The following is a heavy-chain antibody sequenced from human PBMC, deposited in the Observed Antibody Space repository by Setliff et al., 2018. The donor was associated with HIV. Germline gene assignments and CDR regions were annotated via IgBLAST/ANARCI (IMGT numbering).Heavy chain of an antibody. J-gene: IGHJ4*02. Sequence: GESLKISCAASGFTFSNYEMNWVRQAPGKGLEWVSYISSSDNTIHYADSVRGRFTISRDNAKNTLYLQMNSLRAEDTALYYCARDQSSSWTTGLDYWGQGALVTVSS. D-gene: IGHD6-13*01. CDR2: ISSSDNTI. CDR3: ARDQSSSWTTGLDY. CDR1: GFTFSNYE. V-gene: IGHV3-48*03.